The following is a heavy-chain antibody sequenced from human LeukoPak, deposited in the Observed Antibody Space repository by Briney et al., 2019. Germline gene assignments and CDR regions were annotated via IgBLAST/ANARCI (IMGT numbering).Heavy chain of an antibody. D-gene: IGHD3-10*01. CDR2: IYYNGDT. CDR1: GGAITSSNHY. J-gene: IGHJ4*02. V-gene: IGHV4-39*02. Sequence: SETLSLTCAVSGGAITSSNHYCVWIRQPPGKGLEWVGSIYYNGDTYYNPTLRSRATVSADTSKNLFSLTLNSVTAADTAVYYCARRPHLDSRGPIWGQGTLVTVSS. CDR3: ARRPHLDSRGPI.